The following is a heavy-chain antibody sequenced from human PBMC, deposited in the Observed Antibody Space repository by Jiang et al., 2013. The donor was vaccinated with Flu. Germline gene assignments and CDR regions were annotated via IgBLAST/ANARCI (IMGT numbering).Heavy chain of an antibody. V-gene: IGHV5-51*01. Sequence: GAEVKKPGESLRISCKGSGYSFTSYWVAWVRQMPGEGLEWLGIIYPGNSDTRYSPSFQGHVTISADKSISTAYLQWSSLKASDTAMYYCARRGVSDTAMGFLLHSGMDVWGQGTTVTVSS. J-gene: IGHJ6*02. CDR2: IYPGNSDT. D-gene: IGHD5-18*01. CDR3: ARRGVSDTAMGFLLHSGMDV. CDR1: GYSFTSYW.